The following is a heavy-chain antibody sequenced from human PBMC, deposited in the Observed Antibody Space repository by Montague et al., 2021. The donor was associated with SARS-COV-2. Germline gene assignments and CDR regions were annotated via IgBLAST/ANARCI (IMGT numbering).Heavy chain of an antibody. Sequence: SLRLSCAASGFTFGNYGMTWVRQAPGKGPEWVSGISGRGERRMYADSVKGRFTISRDNSKNTLFLQMNSLRAEDTALYYCAKYYYDSVGTGWYYYGMDVWGQGTTVTVSS. D-gene: IGHD3-22*01. J-gene: IGHJ6*02. CDR3: AKYYYDSVGTGWYYYGMDV. V-gene: IGHV3-23*01. CDR1: GFTFGNYG. CDR2: ISGRGERR.